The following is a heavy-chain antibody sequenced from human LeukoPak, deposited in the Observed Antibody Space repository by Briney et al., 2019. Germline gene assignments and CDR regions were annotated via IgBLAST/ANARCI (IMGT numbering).Heavy chain of an antibody. CDR1: GFTFSSYA. V-gene: IGHV3-64*01. Sequence: PGGSLRLSRAASGFTFSSYAMYWVRQAPGKGLEYVSSISSNGGGTYYANSVKGRFTISRDNSKNTLFLQMGSLRAEDMAVYYCARVTAGGVFDYWGQGTLVTVSS. CDR2: ISSNGGGT. D-gene: IGHD3-16*01. CDR3: ARVTAGGVFDY. J-gene: IGHJ4*02.